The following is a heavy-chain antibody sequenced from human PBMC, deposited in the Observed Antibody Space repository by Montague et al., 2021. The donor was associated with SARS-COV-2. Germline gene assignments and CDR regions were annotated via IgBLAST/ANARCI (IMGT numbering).Heavy chain of an antibody. CDR1: GFSLNTSGMC. D-gene: IGHD4-17*01. J-gene: IGHJ4*02. CDR2: IDWDEDQ. V-gene: IGHV2-70*01. Sequence: PALVKPTQTLTLTCTFSGFSLNTSGMCVSWIRQPPGKALEWLALIDWDEDQYYSTSLKTRLTISKDTSKNQVVLTMTNMDPIDTATYYCARSYGDYRDSYFDYGGQGTLVTVSS. CDR3: ARSYGDYRDSYFDY.